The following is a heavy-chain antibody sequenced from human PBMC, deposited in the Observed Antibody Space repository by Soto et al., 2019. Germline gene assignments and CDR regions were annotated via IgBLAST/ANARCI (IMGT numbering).Heavy chain of an antibody. Sequence: QVQLVQSGAEVKKPGASVKVSCKASEYTFTNYYMHWVRQAPGQELEWMGWINPDTGGTNYAQKFQGRVTMTRDTSISAAYMELSRLRSDDTAVYFCATVPYGDYAYFDYWGQGTLVTVSS. J-gene: IGHJ4*02. CDR3: ATVPYGDYAYFDY. V-gene: IGHV1-2*02. CDR1: EYTFTNYY. D-gene: IGHD4-17*01. CDR2: INPDTGGT.